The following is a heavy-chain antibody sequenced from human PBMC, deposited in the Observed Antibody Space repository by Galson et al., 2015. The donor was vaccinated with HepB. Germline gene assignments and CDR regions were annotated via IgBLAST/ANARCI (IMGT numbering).Heavy chain of an antibody. CDR3: ARQTETAGTSIPNFDY. J-gene: IGHJ4*02. CDR2: VFPDDSDT. Sequence: QSGAEVKKPGESLKISCKGSGYSFTSYWIGWVRQMPGKGLEWMGIVFPDDSDTTYSPSFQGQVTISVDRSISTAYLQRNSLKASDTAMYYCARQTETAGTSIPNFDYWGQGTQVTVSS. D-gene: IGHD6-13*01. V-gene: IGHV5-51*01. CDR1: GYSFTSYW.